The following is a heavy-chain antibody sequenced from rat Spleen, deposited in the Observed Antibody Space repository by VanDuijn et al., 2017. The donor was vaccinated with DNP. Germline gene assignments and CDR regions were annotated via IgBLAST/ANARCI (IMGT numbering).Heavy chain of an antibody. Sequence: EVQLVESGGGLVQPGRSLKLSCAASGFTFSNYGMAWVRQAPTKGLEWVASITNSGGSIYYRDSVKGRFTISRDNAESTLYLQMDSLRSEDTATYYCARNYGGYRPWDYWGQGVMVTVSS. CDR2: ITNSGGSI. V-gene: IGHV5S13*01. CDR3: ARNYGGYRPWDY. CDR1: GFTFSNYG. J-gene: IGHJ2*01. D-gene: IGHD1-11*01.